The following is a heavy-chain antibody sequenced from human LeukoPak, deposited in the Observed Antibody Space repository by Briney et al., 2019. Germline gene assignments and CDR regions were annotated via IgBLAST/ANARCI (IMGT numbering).Heavy chain of an antibody. CDR2: ISGSAGLT. D-gene: IGHD3-22*01. CDR1: GFTFSTYA. V-gene: IGHV3-23*01. CDR3: VKETRGSYYDSSGVFDY. Sequence: QPGGSLRLSCAASGFTFSTYAMSWVRQAPGKGLEWVPAISGSAGLTYYADSVKGRFTISRDNSKNTLFLQMNSLRAEDTAVYYCVKETRGSYYDSSGVFDYWGQGTLVTVSS. J-gene: IGHJ4*02.